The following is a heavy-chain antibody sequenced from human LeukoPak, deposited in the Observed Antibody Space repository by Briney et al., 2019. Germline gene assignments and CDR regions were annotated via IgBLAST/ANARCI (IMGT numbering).Heavy chain of an antibody. CDR1: GFTFDDYA. V-gene: IGHV3-9*01. CDR3: AKDMGRYSSSWDYYGMDV. Sequence: PGRSLRLSCAASGFTFDDYAMHWVRQAPGKGLEWVSGISWNSGSIGYADSVKGRFTISRDNAKNSLYLQMNSLRAEDTALYYCAKDMGRYSSSWDYYGMDVWGQGTTVTVSS. CDR2: ISWNSGSI. J-gene: IGHJ6*02. D-gene: IGHD6-13*01.